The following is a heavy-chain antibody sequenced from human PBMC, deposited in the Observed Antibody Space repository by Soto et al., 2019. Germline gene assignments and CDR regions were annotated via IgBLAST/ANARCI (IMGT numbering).Heavy chain of an antibody. CDR3: ARERGLQLGACDI. CDR1: GFTFSSYA. V-gene: IGHV3-30-3*01. Sequence: QVQLVESGGGVVQPGRSLRLSCAASGFTFSSYAMHWVRQAPGKGLEWVAFISYDGSNKYYADSVKGRFTTSRDNSKNTLYLQMNSLRAEDTAVFYCARERGLQLGACDIWGQGTMVTVSS. CDR2: ISYDGSNK. D-gene: IGHD5-18*01. J-gene: IGHJ3*02.